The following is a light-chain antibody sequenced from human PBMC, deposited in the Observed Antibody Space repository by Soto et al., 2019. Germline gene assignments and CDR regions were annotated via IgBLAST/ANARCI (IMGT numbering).Light chain of an antibody. CDR3: SSYTNINTRACV. CDR2: EVS. J-gene: IGLJ1*01. CDR1: SSDFGDYDY. Sequence: QSVLTQPASVSGSPGQSITISCTGTSSDFGDYDYVSWYLQHPGKVPKLMIYEVSNRPSGVSNRFSGSKSGNTASLTISGLQAEDEAEYYCSSYTNINTRACVFGTGTKV. V-gene: IGLV2-14*01.